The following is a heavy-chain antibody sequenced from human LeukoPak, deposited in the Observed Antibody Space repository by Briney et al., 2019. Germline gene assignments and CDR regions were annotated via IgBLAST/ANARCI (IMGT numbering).Heavy chain of an antibody. CDR2: IGGSA. J-gene: IGHJ4*02. Sequence: GGPLRLSCAASGFTFSSYAMTWVRQAPGKGLQWVSTIGGSAFYSDSVKGRFTISRDSSKNTVYLQMNSLRAEDTAVYYCGKDLRGAAADYWGQGTLVTVSS. D-gene: IGHD6-13*01. CDR3: GKDLRGAAADY. CDR1: GFTFSSYA. V-gene: IGHV3-23*01.